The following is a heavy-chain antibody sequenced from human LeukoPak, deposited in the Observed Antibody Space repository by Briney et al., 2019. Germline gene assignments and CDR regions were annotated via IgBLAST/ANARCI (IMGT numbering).Heavy chain of an antibody. Sequence: SVTVSFKASGGTFSSYAISWVRQAPGQGLEWMGRIIPILGIANYAQKFQGRVTITADKSTSTAYMELSSLRSEDTAVYYCARGNVYYDSSGYANWFDPWGQGTPVTVSS. V-gene: IGHV1-69*04. J-gene: IGHJ5*02. CDR3: ARGNVYYDSSGYANWFDP. CDR2: IIPILGIA. CDR1: GGTFSSYA. D-gene: IGHD3-22*01.